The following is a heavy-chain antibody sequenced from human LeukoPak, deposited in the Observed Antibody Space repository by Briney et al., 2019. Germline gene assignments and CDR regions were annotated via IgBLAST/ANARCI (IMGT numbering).Heavy chain of an antibody. D-gene: IGHD1-26*01. J-gene: IGHJ4*02. CDR2: IWYDGSNK. Sequence: PGGSLRLSCAASGFTFSSYGMHWVRQAPGKGLECVAVIWYDGSNKYYADSVKGRFTISRDNSKNTLYLQMNSLRAEDTAVYYCARDGYSASHQPDWVFDYWGQGTLVTVSS. V-gene: IGHV3-33*01. CDR1: GFTFSSYG. CDR3: ARDGYSASHQPDWVFDY.